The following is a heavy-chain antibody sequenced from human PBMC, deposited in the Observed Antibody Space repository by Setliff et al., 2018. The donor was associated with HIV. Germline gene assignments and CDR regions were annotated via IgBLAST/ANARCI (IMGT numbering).Heavy chain of an antibody. D-gene: IGHD1-26*01. CDR3: ARGTRVGANDAFDI. J-gene: IGHJ3*02. Sequence: GASVKVSCKASGYSFASHSLHWVRQAPGQRLEWMGWINAGDGNTKYSQKSQGRVTMTRDTSISTAYMELSRLRSDDTAVYYCARGTRVGANDAFDIWGQGTMVTVSS. CDR1: GYSFASHS. V-gene: IGHV1-3*01. CDR2: INAGDGNT.